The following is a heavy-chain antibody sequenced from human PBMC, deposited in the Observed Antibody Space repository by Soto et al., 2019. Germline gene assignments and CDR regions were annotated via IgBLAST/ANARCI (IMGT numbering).Heavy chain of an antibody. Sequence: GGSLRLSCAASGFTFSSYAMSWVRQAPGKGLEWVSAISGSGGSTYDADSVKGRFTTSRDNSKNTLYLQMNSLRAEDTAVYYCAKDSRAVAGYYFDYWGQGTLVTVSS. CDR1: GFTFSSYA. CDR2: ISGSGGST. CDR3: AKDSRAVAGYYFDY. J-gene: IGHJ4*02. D-gene: IGHD6-19*01. V-gene: IGHV3-23*01.